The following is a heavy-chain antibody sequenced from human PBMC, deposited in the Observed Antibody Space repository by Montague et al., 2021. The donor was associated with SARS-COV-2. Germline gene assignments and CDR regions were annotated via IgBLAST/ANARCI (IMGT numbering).Heavy chain of an antibody. Sequence: SLRLSCAASGFTFGDYAMHWVRQAPGKGLEWVSGISWNSGSIGYADSVKGRFTISRDNAKNSLYLQMNSLRAEDTALYYCAKDIGTYCSSTSCYWAGAFDTWGQGTMVTDSS. J-gene: IGHJ3*02. CDR3: AKDIGTYCSSTSCYWAGAFDT. CDR2: ISWNSGSI. CDR1: GFTFGDYA. V-gene: IGHV3-9*01. D-gene: IGHD2-2*01.